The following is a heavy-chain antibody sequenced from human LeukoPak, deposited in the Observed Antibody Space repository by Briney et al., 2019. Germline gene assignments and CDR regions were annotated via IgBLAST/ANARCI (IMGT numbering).Heavy chain of an antibody. Sequence: GGSLRLSCAASGFTFSSYAMSWVRQAPGKGLEWVSIISGSGSTTYYADSAKGRFTISRDNSKNTLYLQMNSLRAEDTALYYCAKSVPSSSSVSFGFDIWGQGTMVTVTS. CDR2: ISGSGSTT. CDR3: AKSVPSSSSVSFGFDI. V-gene: IGHV3-23*01. CDR1: GFTFSSYA. J-gene: IGHJ3*02. D-gene: IGHD6-6*01.